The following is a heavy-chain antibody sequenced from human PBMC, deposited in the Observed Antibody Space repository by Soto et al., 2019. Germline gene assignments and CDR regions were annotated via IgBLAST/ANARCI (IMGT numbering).Heavy chain of an antibody. CDR2: IIPILGIA. CDR3: ASAAVRGVMVYYYYGMDV. V-gene: IGHV1-69*02. J-gene: IGHJ6*02. Sequence: QVQLVQSGAEVKKPGSSVKVSCKASGGTFSSYTISWVRQAPGQGLEWMGRIIPILGIANYAQKFQGRVTITADKSTSTADMELSSLRSEDTAVYYCASAAVRGVMVYYYYGMDVWGQGTTVTVSS. CDR1: GGTFSSYT. D-gene: IGHD3-10*01.